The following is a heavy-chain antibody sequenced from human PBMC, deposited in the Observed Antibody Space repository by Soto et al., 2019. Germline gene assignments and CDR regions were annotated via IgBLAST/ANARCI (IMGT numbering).Heavy chain of an antibody. D-gene: IGHD2-15*01. Sequence: PSETLSLTCTVSGGSVSSGSYYWSWIRQPPGKGLEWIGYIYYSGSTNYNPSLKSRVTISVGTSKSQFSLKLSSVTAADTAVYYCARVLGGVDYWGQGTLVTVSS. CDR1: GGSVSSGSYY. CDR2: IYYSGST. J-gene: IGHJ4*02. V-gene: IGHV4-61*01. CDR3: ARVLGGVDY.